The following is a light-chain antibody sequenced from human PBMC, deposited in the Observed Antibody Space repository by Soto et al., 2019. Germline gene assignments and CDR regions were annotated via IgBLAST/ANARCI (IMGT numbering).Light chain of an antibody. CDR3: SSYTSSSTLG. CDR1: SSDVGGYNY. CDR2: DVS. J-gene: IGLJ1*01. Sequence: QSVLTQPASVSGSPGQSITISCTGTSSDVGGYNYVSWYQQHPGKAPKLMIYDVSNRPSGVSNRFSGSKSGNTASLTISGLQAEDEADYYCSSYTSSSTLGFGTGTKFTVL. V-gene: IGLV2-14*01.